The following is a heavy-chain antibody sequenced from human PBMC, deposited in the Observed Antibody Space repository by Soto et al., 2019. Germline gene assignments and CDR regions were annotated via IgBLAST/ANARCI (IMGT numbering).Heavy chain of an antibody. CDR2: INPLPTSGST. D-gene: IGHD6-13*01. CDR3: ARDLAAAAY. CDR1: GYIFTNYY. V-gene: IGHV1-46*01. J-gene: IGHJ4*02. Sequence: GASVKVSCKASGYIFTNYYIHWERQAPGQGLEWMAIINPLPTSGSTNYAQKFQGRVTVTRDTSTSTVYLELSSLRSDDTAVYYCARDLAAAAYWGQGTLVTVSS.